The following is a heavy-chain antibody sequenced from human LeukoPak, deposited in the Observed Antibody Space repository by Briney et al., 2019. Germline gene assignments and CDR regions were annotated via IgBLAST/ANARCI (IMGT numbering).Heavy chain of an antibody. J-gene: IGHJ4*02. D-gene: IGHD6-6*01. V-gene: IGHV3-23*01. CDR1: GFTFGDYA. CDR3: ARAVTEQLAYFDY. Sequence: GGSLRLSCTASGFTFGDYAMSWVRQAPGKGLEWVSAISGSGGSTYYADSVKGRFTISRDNSKNTLYLQMNSLRAEDTAVYYCARAVTEQLAYFDYWGQGTLVTVSS. CDR2: ISGSGGST.